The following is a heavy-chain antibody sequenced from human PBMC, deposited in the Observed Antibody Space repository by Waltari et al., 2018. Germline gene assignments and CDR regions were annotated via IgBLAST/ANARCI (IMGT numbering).Heavy chain of an antibody. V-gene: IGHV1-46*01. CDR1: GYTFTSYY. CDR3: AREHAPHYYDSSGYYGNDY. J-gene: IGHJ4*02. CDR2: INPSGGST. D-gene: IGHD3-22*01. Sequence: QVQLVQSGAEVKKPGASVKVSCKASGYTFTSYYMHWVRQAPGQGLEWMGIINPSGGSTSYAQKFQGRVTMTRDTSTSTVYMELSSLRSEDTAVYYCAREHAPHYYDSSGYYGNDYWGQGTLVTVSS.